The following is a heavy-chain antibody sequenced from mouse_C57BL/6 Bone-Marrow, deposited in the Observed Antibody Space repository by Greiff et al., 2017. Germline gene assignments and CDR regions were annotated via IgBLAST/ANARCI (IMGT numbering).Heavy chain of an antibody. CDR3: ARPITTVVAPYFDV. V-gene: IGHV1-39*01. D-gene: IGHD1-1*01. CDR2: INPNYGTT. Sequence: VQLQQSGPELVRPGASVKISCTASGYSFTDYNMNWVKQSNGKSLEWIGVINPNYGTTSYNQKFKGKATLTVDQSSSTAYMQLNSLTSEDSAVYYCARPITTVVAPYFDVWGTGTTVTVSS. CDR1: GYSFTDYN. J-gene: IGHJ1*03.